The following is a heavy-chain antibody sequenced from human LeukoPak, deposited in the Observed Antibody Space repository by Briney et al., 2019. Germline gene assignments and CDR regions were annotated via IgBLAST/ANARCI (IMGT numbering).Heavy chain of an antibody. D-gene: IGHD6-6*01. J-gene: IGHJ4*02. Sequence: PGGSLRLSCAASGFTFSSYAMSWVRQAPGKGLEWVSTIGGTGGSTYYADSVKGRFTISRDNSKNTLYLQMNSLRAEDTAVYYCAKDGMYSSSSSYYFDYWGQGTLVTVSS. CDR2: IGGTGGST. CDR1: GFTFSSYA. V-gene: IGHV3-23*01. CDR3: AKDGMYSSSSSYYFDY.